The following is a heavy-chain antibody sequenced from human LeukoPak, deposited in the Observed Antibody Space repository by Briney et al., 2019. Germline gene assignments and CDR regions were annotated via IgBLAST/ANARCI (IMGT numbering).Heavy chain of an antibody. CDR1: GFTDNNNY. V-gene: IGHV3-53*01. J-gene: IGHJ4*02. CDR3: AKHIVVVTLRALLAY. CDR2: MQGASTT. D-gene: IGHD2-21*02. Sequence: PGGSLRLSCTASGFTDNNNYMIWVRQATGKGLEWVSLMQGASTTDYADSGEGGFPISRDNSKNTLYLQMNSLRPEDTAVYYCAKHIVVVTLRALLAYWGQGTLVTVSS.